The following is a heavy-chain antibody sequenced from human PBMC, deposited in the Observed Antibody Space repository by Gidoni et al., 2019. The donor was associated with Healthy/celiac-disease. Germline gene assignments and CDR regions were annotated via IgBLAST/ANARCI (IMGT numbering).Heavy chain of an antibody. Sequence: QVQLVESGGGVVQPGRSLRLFCAASGFTFSSYGMHWVRQAPGKGLEWVAVISYDGSNKYYADSVKGRFTISRDNSKNTLYLQMNSLRAEDTAVYYCAKDQGYCSSTSCSDGAFDIWGQGTMVTVSS. CDR1: GFTFSSYG. CDR3: AKDQGYCSSTSCSDGAFDI. V-gene: IGHV3-30*18. CDR2: ISYDGSNK. J-gene: IGHJ3*02. D-gene: IGHD2-2*01.